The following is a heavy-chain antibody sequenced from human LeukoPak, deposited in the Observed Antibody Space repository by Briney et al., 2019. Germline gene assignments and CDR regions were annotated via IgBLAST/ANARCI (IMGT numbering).Heavy chain of an antibody. CDR3: ARGGSDYYDSSGPVSFDY. V-gene: IGHV1-2*02. D-gene: IGHD3-22*01. Sequence: ASVKVSCKASGYTFTGYYMHWVRQAPGQGLEWMGWINPNSGGTNYAQKFQGRVTMTRDTSISTAYMELSRLRSDDTAVYYCARGGSDYYDSSGPVSFDYWGQGTLVTVSS. CDR2: INPNSGGT. J-gene: IGHJ4*02. CDR1: GYTFTGYY.